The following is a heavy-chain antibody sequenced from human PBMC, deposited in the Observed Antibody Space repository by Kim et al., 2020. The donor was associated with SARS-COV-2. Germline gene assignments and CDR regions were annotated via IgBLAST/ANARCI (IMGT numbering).Heavy chain of an antibody. V-gene: IGHV3-48*01. CDR2: INSGSSTI. J-gene: IGHJ4*02. Sequence: GGSLRLSCAASGFAFHTYSMNWVRQAPGEGLEWISYINSGSSTIYYADSVKGRFSISRDNARNSLYLQMDSLRGEDTAVYYCAITYNSDLGHFFDYWGQGTLVTVSS. D-gene: IGHD6-19*01. CDR3: AITYNSDLGHFFDY. CDR1: GFAFHTYS.